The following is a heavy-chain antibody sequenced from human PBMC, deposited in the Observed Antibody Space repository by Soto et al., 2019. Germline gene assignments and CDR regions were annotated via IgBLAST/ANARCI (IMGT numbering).Heavy chain of an antibody. Sequence: QVQLVQSGAEVKKPGASVKVSCKASGYTFTNYNIDWVRQATGQGLEWMGWMNPNTGDAGYAQKFQGRVTMTRDTSIRPAYMELSSLRSEDTAIYYCARVNWVVSTALKWLDPWGQGTLVTVSS. J-gene: IGHJ5*02. D-gene: IGHD2-15*01. CDR3: ARVNWVVSTALKWLDP. CDR1: GYTFTNYN. V-gene: IGHV1-8*01. CDR2: MNPNTGDA.